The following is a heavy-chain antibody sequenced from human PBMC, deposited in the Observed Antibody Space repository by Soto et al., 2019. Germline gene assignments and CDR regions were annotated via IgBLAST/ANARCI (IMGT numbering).Heavy chain of an antibody. CDR2: ISGSGGST. Sequence: HPGGSLRLSCAATGFTFSSYAMSWVRQAPGKGLEWVSAISGSGGSTYYADSVKGRFTISRDNSKNTLYLQMNSLRAEDTAVYYFAIAAYYPDMSGYGAWCEGTLVTVSS. CDR1: GFTFSSYA. CDR3: AIAAYYPDMSGYGA. V-gene: IGHV3-23*01. J-gene: IGHJ4*02. D-gene: IGHD3-22*01.